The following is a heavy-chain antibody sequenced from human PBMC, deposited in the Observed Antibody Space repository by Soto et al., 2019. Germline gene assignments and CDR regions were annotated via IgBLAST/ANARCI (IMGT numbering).Heavy chain of an antibody. CDR1: GYTFTDYD. CDR2: MNPNSGET. J-gene: IGHJ5*02. V-gene: IGHV1-8*01. CDR3: ARVAVAARPRWYNWFDP. Sequence: ASVKVSCKTSGYTFTDYDINWVRQATGQGLEWIGWMNPNSGETGYAQKFQGRVTMTRSASLSTAYLELSSLRSEDKAVYYCARVAVAARPRWYNWFDPWGKGTLVTVSS. D-gene: IGHD2-15*01.